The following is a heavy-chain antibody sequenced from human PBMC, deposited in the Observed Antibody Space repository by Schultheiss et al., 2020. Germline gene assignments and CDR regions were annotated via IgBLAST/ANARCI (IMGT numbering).Heavy chain of an antibody. J-gene: IGHJ4*02. CDR2: IYYSGST. CDR1: GGSISSSNW. D-gene: IGHD2-15*01. V-gene: IGHV4-4*02. Sequence: SETLSLTCAVSGGSISSSNWWSWVRQPPGKGLEWIGYIYYSGSTYYNPSLKSRVTISVDTSKNQFSLKLSSVTAADTAVYYCARGYHTGDCSGGSCLTHQFDYWGQGTLVTVSS. CDR3: ARGYHTGDCSGGSCLTHQFDY.